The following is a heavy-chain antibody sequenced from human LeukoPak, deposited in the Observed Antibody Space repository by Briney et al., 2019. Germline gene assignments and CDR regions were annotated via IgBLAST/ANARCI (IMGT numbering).Heavy chain of an antibody. J-gene: IGHJ4*02. CDR3: SVDIGDY. D-gene: IGHD2-2*03. V-gene: IGHV3-49*04. Sequence: GGSLRLSCTASGFIFGDYTMSWVRQAPGKGLEWVGFIRSKAYDVTTEYAASVQGRFTISRDDSKSIVYLQMNSLKTEDTAVYYCSVDIGDYWGQGTLVTVSS. CDR2: IRSKAYDVTT. CDR1: GFIFGDYT.